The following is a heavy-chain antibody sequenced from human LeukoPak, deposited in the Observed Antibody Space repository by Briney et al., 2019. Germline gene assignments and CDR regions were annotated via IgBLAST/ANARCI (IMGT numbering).Heavy chain of an antibody. V-gene: IGHV3-23*01. CDR1: GFTFSSYA. D-gene: IGHD5-12*01. CDR3: AKDQGVVAETFDY. J-gene: IGHJ4*02. Sequence: PGGSLRLSCAASGFTFSSYAMSWVRQAPGKGLEWVSDINGSGASTYYADSVKGRFTISRDNSKNTLYLQMNSLRAEDTAVYYCAKDQGVVAETFDYWGQGTLVTVSS. CDR2: INGSGAST.